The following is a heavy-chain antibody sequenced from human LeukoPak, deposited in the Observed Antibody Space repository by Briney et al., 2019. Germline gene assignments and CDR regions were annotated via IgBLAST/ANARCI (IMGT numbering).Heavy chain of an antibody. CDR2: ISGSGGNT. V-gene: IGHV3-23*01. CDR3: AKRGVVIRVFLVGFHKEASYFDS. CDR1: SITLSKNG. J-gene: IGHJ4*02. Sequence: GCLRLSPAGSSITLSKNGMIWVRQIPGKELEWVSGISGSGGNTYYADSVKGRFTISRDNSKNTLHLQMNSLRAEDTAVYFCAKRGVVIRVFLVGFHKEASYFDSWGQGALVTVSS. D-gene: IGHD3-10*01.